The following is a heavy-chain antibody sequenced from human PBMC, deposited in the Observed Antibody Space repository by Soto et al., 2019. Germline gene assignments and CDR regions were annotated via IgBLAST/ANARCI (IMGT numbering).Heavy chain of an antibody. CDR2: IGADNGDT. D-gene: IGHD1-1*01. V-gene: IGHV1-18*03. CDR1: GYTFSTYG. Sequence: QVQLVQSGAEVKKPGASVKVSCKASGYTFSTYGFSWVRQAAGQGLEWMGWIGADNGDTNYAQNFQGRVTMTTDTSTTTSYMELRSLTSDDMAVYFCARDWKGAEGFDPWGQGTLVTVSS. J-gene: IGHJ5*02. CDR3: ARDWKGAEGFDP.